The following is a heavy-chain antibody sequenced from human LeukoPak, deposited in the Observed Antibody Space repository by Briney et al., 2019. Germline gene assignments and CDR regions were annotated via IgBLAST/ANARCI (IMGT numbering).Heavy chain of an antibody. CDR1: GGSLSAYY. Sequence: PSETLSLTCAVYGGSLSAYYWTWIRQPPGKGLEWIGEINHGGSTNYNPSLKSRVSISIDTSKNQFSLKLSSVTAADTAMYYCAREESDWSSLGYYYHYMDVWGKGTTVAISS. CDR2: INHGGST. J-gene: IGHJ6*03. D-gene: IGHD3-9*01. CDR3: AREESDWSSLGYYYHYMDV. V-gene: IGHV4-34*01.